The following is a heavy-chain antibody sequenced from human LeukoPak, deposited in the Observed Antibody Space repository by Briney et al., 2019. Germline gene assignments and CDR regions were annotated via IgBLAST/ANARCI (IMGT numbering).Heavy chain of an antibody. Sequence: SETLSLTCTVSGGSISSSSYYWGWIRQPPGKGLEWIGSIYYSGSTYYNPSLKSRVTISVDTSKNQLSLKLSSVTAADTAVYYCARRPYGDDAFDIWGQGTMVTVSS. D-gene: IGHD3-10*01. CDR3: ARRPYGDDAFDI. CDR2: IYYSGST. J-gene: IGHJ3*02. CDR1: GGSISSSSYY. V-gene: IGHV4-39*01.